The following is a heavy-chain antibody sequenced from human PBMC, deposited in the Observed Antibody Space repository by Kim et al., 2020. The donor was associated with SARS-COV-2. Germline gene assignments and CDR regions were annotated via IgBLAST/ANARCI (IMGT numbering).Heavy chain of an antibody. Sequence: SETLSLTCTVSGGSISSGGYYWSWIRQHPGKGLEWIGYIYYSGSTYYNPSLKSRVTISVDTSKNQSSLKLSSVTAADTAVYYCASLIWFGELYGGMDVWGQGTTVTVSS. J-gene: IGHJ6*02. CDR1: GGSISSGGYY. V-gene: IGHV4-31*03. D-gene: IGHD3-10*01. CDR3: ASLIWFGELYGGMDV. CDR2: IYYSGST.